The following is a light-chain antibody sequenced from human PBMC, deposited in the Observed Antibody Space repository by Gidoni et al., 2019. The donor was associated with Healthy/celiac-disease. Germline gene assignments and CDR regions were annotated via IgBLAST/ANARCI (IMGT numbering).Light chain of an antibody. J-gene: IGLJ3*02. V-gene: IGLV3-21*02. CDR2: DGS. Sequence: SDVLTQPPSVSVAPGQTARITCGGNNIGSKSVHWYQQKPGQAPVLVVYDGSDRPSGIPERFSGSNSGNTATLTISRVEAGDEADYYCQVCDSSSDHWVFGGGTKLTVL. CDR3: QVCDSSSDHWV. CDR1: NIGSKS.